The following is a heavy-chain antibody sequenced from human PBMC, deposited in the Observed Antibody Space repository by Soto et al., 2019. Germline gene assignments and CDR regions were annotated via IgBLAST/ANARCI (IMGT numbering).Heavy chain of an antibody. CDR1: GGSFSGYY. CDR2: INHSGVT. Sequence: QVQLQQWGAGLLKPSGTLSLTCAVYGGSFSGYYWSWIRQPPGKGLEWIGEINHSGVTNYKPSLKRRVTISLDTYKNQFALQLKSVTAADTALYYCARFSGSYYYAIDVWGQGSTVTVAS. V-gene: IGHV4-34*01. D-gene: IGHD6-19*01. CDR3: ARFSGSYYYAIDV. J-gene: IGHJ6*02.